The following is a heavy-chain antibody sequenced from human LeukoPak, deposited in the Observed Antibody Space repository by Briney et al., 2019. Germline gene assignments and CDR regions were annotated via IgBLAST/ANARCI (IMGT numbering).Heavy chain of an antibody. CDR1: GASISSYY. V-gene: IGHV4-4*07. CDR2: IYTSGGT. J-gene: IGHJ6*03. CDR3: ARESPYFMDV. Sequence: SETLSLTCTVSGASISSYYWSWIRQPAGKGLEWIGFIYTSGGTNYNPSLKSRVTISVDTSKNQFSLRLSSVTAADTAVYYCARESPYFMDVWGKGTTVTISS.